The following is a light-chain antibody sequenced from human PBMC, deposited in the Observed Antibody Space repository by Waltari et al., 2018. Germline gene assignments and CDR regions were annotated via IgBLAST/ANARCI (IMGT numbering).Light chain of an antibody. Sequence: EIVLTQSPGTLSLSPGERATLSCRTGQSVSRCLAWYQQKPGQAPRLLIYDASSSATGIPDRFSGSGSGTDFSLTISRLEPEDFAVYYCQKYGSLPATFGQGTKVEIK. CDR2: DAS. CDR3: QKYGSLPAT. CDR1: QSVSRC. J-gene: IGKJ1*01. V-gene: IGKV3-20*01.